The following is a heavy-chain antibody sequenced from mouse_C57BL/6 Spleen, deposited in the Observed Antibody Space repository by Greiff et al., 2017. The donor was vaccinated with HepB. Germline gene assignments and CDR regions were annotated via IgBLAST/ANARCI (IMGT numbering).Heavy chain of an antibody. CDR2: IDPSDSYT. CDR3: ARGGIGGYFPDFDY. V-gene: IGHV1-50*01. J-gene: IGHJ2*01. Sequence: QVQLQQPGAELVKPGASVKLSCKASGYTFTSYWMQWVKQRPGQGLEWIGEIDPSDSYTNYNQKFKGKATLTVDTSSSTAYMQLSSLTSEDSAVYYCARGGIGGYFPDFDYWGQGTTLTVSS. D-gene: IGHD2-3*01. CDR1: GYTFTSYW.